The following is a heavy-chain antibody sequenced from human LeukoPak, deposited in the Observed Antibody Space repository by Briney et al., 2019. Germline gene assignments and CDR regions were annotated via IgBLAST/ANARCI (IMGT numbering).Heavy chain of an antibody. D-gene: IGHD3-10*01. V-gene: IGHV1-8*01. J-gene: IGHJ4*02. CDR3: ARGRSITMVRGVMDN. CDR1: GYTFTSYD. Sequence: ASVKVSCKASGYTFTSYDISWVRQATGQGLEWMGWMNPNSGNTGYAQKFQGRVTMTRNTSISTAYMELSSLRSEDTAVYYCARGRSITMVRGVMDNWGQGTLVTVSS. CDR2: MNPNSGNT.